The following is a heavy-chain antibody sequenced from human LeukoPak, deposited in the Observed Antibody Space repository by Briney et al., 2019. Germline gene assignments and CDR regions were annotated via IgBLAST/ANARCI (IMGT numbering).Heavy chain of an antibody. CDR3: AKDQSDYDYVWDSLVDY. Sequence: PGGSLRLSCAASGFTFSSYAMSWVRQAPGKGLEWVSAISGSGGSTYYADSVKGRFTISRDNSKNTLYLQMNSLRAEDTAVYYCAKDQSDYDYVWDSLVDYWGQGTLVTVSS. CDR1: GFTFSSYA. CDR2: ISGSGGST. J-gene: IGHJ4*02. D-gene: IGHD3-16*01. V-gene: IGHV3-23*01.